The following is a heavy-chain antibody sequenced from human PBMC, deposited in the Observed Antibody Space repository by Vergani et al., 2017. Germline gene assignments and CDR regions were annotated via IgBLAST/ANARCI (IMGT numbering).Heavy chain of an antibody. CDR1: GFTFNHYA. V-gene: IGHV3-23*01. CDR2: ISGSGGST. Sequence: EVQLLESGGDLVQPGGSLRLSCAASGFTFNHYAMNWVRQAPGKGLEWVSGISGSGGSTYYAGSVKGRFTISRDSSKNTLLLQMNSLSAADTAVYYCAKANPRNSGYDYLYYYHAMDVWGQGTTVTVSS. J-gene: IGHJ6*02. D-gene: IGHD5-12*01. CDR3: AKANPRNSGYDYLYYYHAMDV.